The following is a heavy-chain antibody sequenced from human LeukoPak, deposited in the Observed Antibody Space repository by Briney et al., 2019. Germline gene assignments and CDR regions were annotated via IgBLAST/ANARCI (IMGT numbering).Heavy chain of an antibody. CDR1: EYPFTGYY. D-gene: IGHD6-19*01. Sequence: ASVKVSCKASEYPFTGYYMHWVRQAPGQGLEWMGWINPNSGGTNYAQKFQGRVTMTRDTSISTAYMELSRLRSDDTAVYSCARAWQQLVLGIAVAGPFDYWGQGTLVTVSS. J-gene: IGHJ4*02. V-gene: IGHV1-2*02. CDR3: ARAWQQLVLGIAVAGPFDY. CDR2: INPNSGGT.